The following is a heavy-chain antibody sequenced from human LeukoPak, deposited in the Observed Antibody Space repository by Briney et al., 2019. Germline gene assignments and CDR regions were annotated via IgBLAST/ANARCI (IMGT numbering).Heavy chain of an antibody. D-gene: IGHD3-22*01. CDR2: ISGSGGST. V-gene: IGHV3-23*01. CDR1: GLTFRNYA. Sequence: PGGSLRLSCAASGLTFRNYAMSWVRQAPGKGLEWVSAISGSGGSTYYADSVKGRFTISRDNSKNTLYLQMNSLRAEDTAVYYCAKEEEYYYDSSGYPSDYWGQGTLVTVSS. CDR3: AKEEEYYYDSSGYPSDY. J-gene: IGHJ4*02.